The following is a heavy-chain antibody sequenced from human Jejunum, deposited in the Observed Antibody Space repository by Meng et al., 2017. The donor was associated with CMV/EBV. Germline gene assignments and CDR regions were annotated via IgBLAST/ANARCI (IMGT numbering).Heavy chain of an antibody. Sequence: ASGVVFSGDGMHWVRQAPGKGLEWVAFIRYDGSNRYYTDSVRGRFTISRDNTKNTLYLQMNSLRAEDTGVYYCVKIDSRYYDVNVWGQGTTVTVSS. D-gene: IGHD3-22*01. CDR3: VKIDSRYYDVNV. J-gene: IGHJ6*02. V-gene: IGHV3-30*02. CDR1: GVVFSGDG. CDR2: IRYDGSNR.